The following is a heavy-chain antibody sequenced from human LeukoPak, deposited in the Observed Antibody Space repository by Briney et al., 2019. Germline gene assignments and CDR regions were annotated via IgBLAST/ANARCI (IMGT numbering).Heavy chain of an antibody. V-gene: IGHV1-69*04. D-gene: IGHD6-13*01. CDR2: IIPILGIA. J-gene: IGHJ6*02. CDR3: ARDPSSSWRMGYYYYGMDV. Sequence: ASVKVSCTASGGTFSSYAISWVRQAPGQGLEWMGRIIPILGIANYAQKFQGRVTITADKSTSTAYMELSSLRSEDTAVYYCARDPSSSWRMGYYYYGMDVWGQGTTVTVSS. CDR1: GGTFSSYA.